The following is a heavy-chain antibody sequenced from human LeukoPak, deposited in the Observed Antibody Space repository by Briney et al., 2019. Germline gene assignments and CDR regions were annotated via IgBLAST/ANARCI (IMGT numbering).Heavy chain of an antibody. CDR3: ARLVTGYCSGGSCFFGLIATPNWFDP. CDR1: GGSISNYY. V-gene: IGHV4-34*01. D-gene: IGHD2-15*01. CDR2: INHSGST. J-gene: IGHJ5*02. Sequence: SETLSLTCTVSGGSISNYYWSWIRQPPGKGLEWIGEINHSGSTNYNPSLKSRVTISVDTSKNQFSLKLSSVTAADTAVYYCARLVTGYCSGGSCFFGLIATPNWFDPWGQGTLVTVSS.